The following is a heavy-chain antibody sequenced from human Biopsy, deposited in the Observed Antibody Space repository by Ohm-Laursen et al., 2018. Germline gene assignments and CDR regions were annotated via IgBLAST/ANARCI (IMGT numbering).Heavy chain of an antibody. CDR2: IYYSGNT. Sequence: SETLSLTCTVSGGSISDSTYPWGWIRQSPGKGLEWIGNIYYSGNTDYSPSLKSRVTISVDTSNNQFSLKLRSVTAADTAVYYCARQVDFWSGYVDYWGQGTLVAVSS. D-gene: IGHD3-3*01. V-gene: IGHV4-39*01. J-gene: IGHJ4*02. CDR1: GGSISDSTYP. CDR3: ARQVDFWSGYVDY.